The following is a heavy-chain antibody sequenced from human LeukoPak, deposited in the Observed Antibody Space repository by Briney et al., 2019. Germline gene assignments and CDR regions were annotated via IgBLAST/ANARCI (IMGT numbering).Heavy chain of an antibody. CDR2: IRYDGNNK. J-gene: IGHJ4*02. CDR1: GFTFSSYG. CDR3: AKLISPYDY. Sequence: GGSLRLSCAASGFTFSSYGMHWVRQAPGKGLEWVAFIRYDGNNKYYADSVKGRFTISRDNSKNTLYLQMNSLRAEDTAVYYCAKLISPYDYWGQGTLVLVSS. V-gene: IGHV3-30*02.